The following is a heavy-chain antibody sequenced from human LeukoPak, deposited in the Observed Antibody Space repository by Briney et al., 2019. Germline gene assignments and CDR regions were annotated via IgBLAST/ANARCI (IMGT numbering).Heavy chain of an antibody. V-gene: IGHV3-21*01. J-gene: IGHJ4*02. D-gene: IGHD4-17*01. CDR2: ISSGSSAI. CDR3: AKDLTTVTSQGDY. CDR1: GFTFTTYS. Sequence: GGSLRLSCEASGFTFTTYSMTWVRQAPGKGLEWVSIISSGSSAIFSADALKGRFTISRDNSKNTLYLQMNYLRAEDTAVYYCAKDLTTVTSQGDYWGQGTLVTVSS.